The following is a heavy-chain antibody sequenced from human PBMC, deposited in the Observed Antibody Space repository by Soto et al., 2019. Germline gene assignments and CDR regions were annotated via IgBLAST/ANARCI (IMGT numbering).Heavy chain of an antibody. V-gene: IGHV1-18*04. CDR1: GYTFINFG. CDR2: IRGYNGDT. CDR3: ARGRHRNSDY. Sequence: GXSVKRSCKTSGYTFINFGITWVRQAPGQGLEWVGKIRGYNGDTNYAPKLQGRVTMTTDTSTSTAYLELRTLRSDDTAVYYCARGRHRNSDYWGQGTLVTVSS. J-gene: IGHJ4*02.